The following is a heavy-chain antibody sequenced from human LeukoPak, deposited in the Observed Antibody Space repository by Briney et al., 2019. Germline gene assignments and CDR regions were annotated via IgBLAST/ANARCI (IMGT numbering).Heavy chain of an antibody. CDR1: GFTFSSYA. V-gene: IGHV3-23*01. J-gene: IGHJ4*02. D-gene: IGHD4-23*01. Sequence: GGSLRLSCAASGFTFSSYAMSWVRQASGKGLEWVSAISGSGGSTYYADSVKGRFTISRDNSKNTLYLQMNSLRAEDTAVYYCAKDGGNSEDYFDYWGQGTLVTVSS. CDR2: ISGSGGST. CDR3: AKDGGNSEDYFDY.